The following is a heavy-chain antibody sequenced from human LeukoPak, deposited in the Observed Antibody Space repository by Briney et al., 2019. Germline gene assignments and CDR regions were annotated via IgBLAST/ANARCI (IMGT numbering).Heavy chain of an antibody. CDR1: GFTFSSYS. V-gene: IGHV3-21*01. Sequence: GGSLRLSCAASGFTFSSYSMNWVRQAPGKGLQWVSSISSSSTYIYYAHSVKGRFTTSRDNAKNSLYLQMNRLRGEDTAVYYCARGDGATPPDVFDIWGQGTMVTVSS. CDR3: ARGDGATPPDVFDI. J-gene: IGHJ3*02. D-gene: IGHD3-10*01. CDR2: ISSSSTYI.